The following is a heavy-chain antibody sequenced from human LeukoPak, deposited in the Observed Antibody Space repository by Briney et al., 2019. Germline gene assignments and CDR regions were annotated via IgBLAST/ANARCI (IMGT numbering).Heavy chain of an antibody. CDR3: ARGASYLSRQYYFDY. CDR2: MNPNSGNT. D-gene: IGHD3-16*02. Sequence: ASVKVSCKASGYTFTDYDINWVRQATGQGLEWMGWMNPNSGNTGYAQKFQGRVTMTKSTSISTAYMELSSLKSEDTAVYYCARGASYLSRQYYFDYWGQGTLVTVSS. J-gene: IGHJ4*02. V-gene: IGHV1-8*01. CDR1: GYTFTDYD.